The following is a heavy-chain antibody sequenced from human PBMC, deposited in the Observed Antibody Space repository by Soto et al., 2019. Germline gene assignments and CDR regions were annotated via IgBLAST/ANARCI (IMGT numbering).Heavy chain of an antibody. V-gene: IGHV4-34*01. Sequence: SETLSLTCAVYGGSFSGYYWSWIRQPPGKGLEWIGEINHSGSTNYNPSLKSRVTISVDTSKNQFSLKLSSVTAADTAVYYCARGRGGYAYNWFDPWGQGTLVTVSS. J-gene: IGHJ5*02. CDR3: ARGRGGYAYNWFDP. CDR2: INHSGST. CDR1: GGSFSGYY. D-gene: IGHD5-12*01.